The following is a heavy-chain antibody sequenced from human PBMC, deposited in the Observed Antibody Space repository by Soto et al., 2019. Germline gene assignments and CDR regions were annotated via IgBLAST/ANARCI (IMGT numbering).Heavy chain of an antibody. CDR2: IDPYDTGI. Sequence: EVQLVESGGGLVQPGGSLRLSCRDSGFTFSGDWMDWVRQARGNGPDWVSRIDPYDTGISYADSVKGRFTIFRDNAKSTLYLQMNSLRPEDTAVYYCARETFRARDYWAHGTLLTVSA. CDR3: ARETFRARDY. V-gene: IGHV3-74*01. CDR1: GFTFSGDW. J-gene: IGHJ4*01.